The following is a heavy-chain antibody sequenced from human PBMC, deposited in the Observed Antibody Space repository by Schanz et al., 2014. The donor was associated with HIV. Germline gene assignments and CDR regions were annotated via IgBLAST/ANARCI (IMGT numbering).Heavy chain of an antibody. CDR1: GFTFSSYA. CDR2: ISGSGGST. V-gene: IGHV3-23*01. CDR3: AKDEGGGYYYYGMDV. J-gene: IGHJ6*02. Sequence: EVQLLESGGGLVQPGGSLRLSCTVSGFTFSSYAMSWVRQAPGKGLEWVSTISGSGGSTYYADSVKGRFTISRDNSKNTLYLQMNSLRAEDTAVYYCAKDEGGGYYYYGMDVWGQGTTVTVSS. D-gene: IGHD3-16*01.